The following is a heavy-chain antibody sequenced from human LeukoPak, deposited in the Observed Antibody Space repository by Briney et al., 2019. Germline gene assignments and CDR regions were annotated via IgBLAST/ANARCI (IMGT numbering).Heavy chain of an antibody. Sequence: GASVKVSCKASGGTFSSYAISWVRQAPGQGLEWMGGIIPIFGTANYAQKFQGRVTITTDESTSTAYMELSSLRSEDTAVYYCARGNTSTVTTKTSYYYYMDVWGKGTTVTVSS. CDR1: GGTFSSYA. V-gene: IGHV1-69*05. J-gene: IGHJ6*03. CDR2: IIPIFGTA. CDR3: ARGNTSTVTTKTSYYYYMDV. D-gene: IGHD4-11*01.